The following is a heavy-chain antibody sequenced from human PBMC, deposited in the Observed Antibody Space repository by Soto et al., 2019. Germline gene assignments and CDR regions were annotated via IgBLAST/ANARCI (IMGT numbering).Heavy chain of an antibody. CDR2: ISGSGAST. J-gene: IGHJ3*02. Sequence: EVQLLESGGGLVQPGGSLRLSCEASGFTFNIFGLNWVRQAPGKGLEWVSAISGSGASTYYADSVKGRFSIARENSTNTLFLPVTSLRTEDTATYYCAKGDLGDRLVELWPPDEGIDIWGQGTMVTVSS. V-gene: IGHV3-23*01. CDR1: GFTFNIFG. CDR3: AKGDLGDRLVELWPPDEGIDI. D-gene: IGHD3-10*01.